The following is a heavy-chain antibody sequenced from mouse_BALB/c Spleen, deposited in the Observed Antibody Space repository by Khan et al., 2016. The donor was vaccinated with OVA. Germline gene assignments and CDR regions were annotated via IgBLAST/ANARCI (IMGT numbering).Heavy chain of an antibody. CDR3: ARVEALDNINH. CDR1: GYIFTSYW. J-gene: IGHJ2*01. D-gene: IGHD3-2*02. V-gene: IGHV1-76*01. Sequence: QMQLEESGAELVRPGASVKLSCKTSGYIFTSYWIHWVKQRSGQGLEWIARIYPGTDNSYYNEKFKDKATLTADKSSSTAYMQLSSLKSEDTDVYFCARVEALDNINHWGQGTTLTVSS. CDR2: IYPGTDNS.